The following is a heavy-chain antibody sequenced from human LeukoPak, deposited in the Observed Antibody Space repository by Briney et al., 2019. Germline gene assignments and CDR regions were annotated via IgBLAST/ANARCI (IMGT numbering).Heavy chain of an antibody. V-gene: IGHV3-7*01. CDR2: IKQDGSEK. CDR1: GFTFSSYW. D-gene: IGHD5-18*01. Sequence: GGSLRLSCAASGFTFSSYWMSWVRQAPGKGLEWVANIKQDGSEKYYVDSVKGRFTISRDNAKNSLYLQMNSLRAEDTAVYYCARVYAIQLWRTHVGKFDYWGQGTLGTVSS. CDR3: ARVYAIQLWRTHVGKFDY. J-gene: IGHJ4*02.